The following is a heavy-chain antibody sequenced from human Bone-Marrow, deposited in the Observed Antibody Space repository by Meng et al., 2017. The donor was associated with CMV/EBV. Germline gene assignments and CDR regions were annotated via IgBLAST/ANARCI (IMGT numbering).Heavy chain of an antibody. V-gene: IGHV4-59*01. J-gene: IGHJ3*02. Sequence: SETLSLTCTVSGGSISRYYWSWIRQPPGKGLEWIGYIYYSGSTNYNPSIKSRVTISVDTSKNQSSLTLSSGPAADTAVYYCASFTSGSYSAGVFDIWGQGKMVTVSS. CDR3: ASFTSGSYSAGVFDI. CDR2: IYYSGST. D-gene: IGHD3-10*01. CDR1: GGSISRYY.